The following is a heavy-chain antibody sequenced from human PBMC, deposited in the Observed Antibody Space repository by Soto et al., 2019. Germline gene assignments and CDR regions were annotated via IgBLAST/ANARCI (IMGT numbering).Heavy chain of an antibody. V-gene: IGHV4-34*01. CDR3: ARENSTSSTDS. CDR2: INHSGST. CDR1: GGSFSGYY. J-gene: IGHJ4*02. Sequence: PSETLSLTCAVYGGSFSGYYWSWIRQPPGKGLEWIGEINHSGSTNYNPSLKSRVTISVDTSKNQFSLKLSSVIAADTAVYYCARENSTSSTDSRGQAALVPVSS. D-gene: IGHD6-6*01.